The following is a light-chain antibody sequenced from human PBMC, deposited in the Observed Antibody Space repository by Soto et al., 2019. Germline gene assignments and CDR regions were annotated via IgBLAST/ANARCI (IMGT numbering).Light chain of an antibody. CDR3: QSYDSSLSGVV. V-gene: IGLV1-40*01. J-gene: IGLJ2*01. CDR2: VNS. Sequence: QSVLTQPASVSGATGERVTISCTGSSSNIGAGYNVHWYQQLPGTAPKLLIYVNSNRPSGVPDRFSGSKSGTSASLAITGLQAEDEADYYCQSYDSSLSGVVFGAGTKLTV. CDR1: SSNIGAGYN.